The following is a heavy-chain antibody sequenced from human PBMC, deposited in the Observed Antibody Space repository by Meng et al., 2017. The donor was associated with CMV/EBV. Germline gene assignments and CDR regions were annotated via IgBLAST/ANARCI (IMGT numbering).Heavy chain of an antibody. CDR3: ARELRGSYDSSEPRWFDP. CDR1: GYTFTGYY. V-gene: IGHV1-2*02. Sequence: ASVKVSCKASGYTFTGYYMHWVRQAPGQGLEWMGWISPNSGGTNYAQKFQGRVTMTRDTSISTAYMELSRLRSDDTAVYYCARELRGSYDSSEPRWFDPWGQGTLVTVSS. D-gene: IGHD3-22*01. CDR2: ISPNSGGT. J-gene: IGHJ5*02.